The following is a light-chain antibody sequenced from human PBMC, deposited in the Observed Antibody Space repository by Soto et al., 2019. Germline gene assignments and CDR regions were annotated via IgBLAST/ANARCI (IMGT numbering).Light chain of an antibody. CDR3: QDYSNFGRP. CDR2: KAS. J-gene: IGKJ1*01. Sequence: DIQMTQSPSTLSASVGDRVTITCRASQSIGSWLAWYQQKPGKAPILLIYKASILESGVPSRFSGSGSGSEFTLTISSLQPYDFATYFFQDYSNFGRPFGQSTKVEI. V-gene: IGKV1-5*03. CDR1: QSIGSW.